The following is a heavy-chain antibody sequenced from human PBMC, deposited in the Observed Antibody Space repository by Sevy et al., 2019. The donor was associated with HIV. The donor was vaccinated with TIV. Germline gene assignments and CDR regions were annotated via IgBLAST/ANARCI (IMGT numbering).Heavy chain of an antibody. V-gene: IGHV3-23*01. CDR1: GFTFSTYA. J-gene: IGHJ4*02. CDR2: ISGSGSST. CDR3: AKDRVSGTYYSGDFDY. Sequence: GGSLRLSCAAPGFTFSTYAMTWVRQAPGGGLEWVSVISGSGSSTYYADSVKGRFTISRDNSKNTLFLQMNSLRADDTAVYYCAKDRVSGTYYSGDFDYWGQGTLVTVSS. D-gene: IGHD3-10*01.